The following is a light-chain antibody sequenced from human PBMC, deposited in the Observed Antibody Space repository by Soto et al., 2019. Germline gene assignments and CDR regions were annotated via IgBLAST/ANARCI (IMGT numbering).Light chain of an antibody. J-gene: IGLJ2*01. CDR2: EDN. V-gene: IGLV6-57*01. CDR3: LSYDSSNQV. Sequence: NFMLTQPHSVSESPGKTVTISCTRSSGNIASNFVQWFQQRPGSSPTTVIYEDNQRPSGVPDRFSGSIDSSSNSASLIISGLKTEDEADYYCLSYDSSNQVFGAGTKLTVL. CDR1: SGNIASNF.